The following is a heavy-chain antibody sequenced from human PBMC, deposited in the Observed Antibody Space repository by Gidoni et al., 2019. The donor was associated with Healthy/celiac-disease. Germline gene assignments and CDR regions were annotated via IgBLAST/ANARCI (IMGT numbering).Heavy chain of an antibody. V-gene: IGHV3-23*01. D-gene: IGHD4-17*01. CDR3: AKEDYGALGRAFDI. Sequence: EVKLLEPGGGWVKPGGSRRRPGAAYGFTLRSYAMGWVRQAPGNGLLWFSACSVSGGSTYYAVSVKGRFTISSDNSKNTLYLQMNSLRAEDTAVYCCAKEDYGALGRAFDIWGQVTMVTVSS. J-gene: IGHJ3*02. CDR2: CSVSGGST. CDR1: GFTLRSYA.